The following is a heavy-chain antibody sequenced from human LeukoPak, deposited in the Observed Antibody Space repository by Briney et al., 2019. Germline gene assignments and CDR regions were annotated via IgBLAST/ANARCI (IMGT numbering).Heavy chain of an antibody. Sequence: SVKVSCKASGGTFSSYAISWVRQAPGQGLEWMGRIIPILGIANYAQKFQGRVTITADKSTSTAYMELSSLRSEDTAVYYCARSYYQRGSGYFDYWGQGTLVTVSS. V-gene: IGHV1-69*04. D-gene: IGHD3-10*01. J-gene: IGHJ4*02. CDR1: GGTFSSYA. CDR3: ARSYYQRGSGYFDY. CDR2: IIPILGIA.